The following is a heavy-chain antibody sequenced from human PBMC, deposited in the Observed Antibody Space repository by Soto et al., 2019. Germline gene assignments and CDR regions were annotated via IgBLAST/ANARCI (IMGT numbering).Heavy chain of an antibody. D-gene: IGHD3-10*01. Sequence: PSETLSLTCSVSGGSISSYGCCWIRQPQETGLEWVGEIDYSGSTYYKPSLNGRVTIAVDTSKNQFSLKLSSVTAADTAVYYCARVLITMVRGVADDDAFDIWGQGTMVTVSS. J-gene: IGHJ3*02. V-gene: IGHV4-59*12. CDR1: GGSISSYG. CDR2: IDYSGST. CDR3: ARVLITMVRGVADDDAFDI.